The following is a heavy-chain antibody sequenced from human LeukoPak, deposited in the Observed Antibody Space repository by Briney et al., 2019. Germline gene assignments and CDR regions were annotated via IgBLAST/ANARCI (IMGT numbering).Heavy chain of an antibody. J-gene: IGHJ1*01. D-gene: IGHD6-19*01. Sequence: GGSLRLFCAASGFTFSRYSMNWVRQAPGKGLEWVSLISTSSSYIYYADSVKGRFTSSRDNAKNSLYLQMNTLRAEDTAVYYCARDPWGSSGYFQHWGQGTLVTVSS. CDR2: ISTSSSYI. CDR1: GFTFSRYS. CDR3: ARDPWGSSGYFQH. V-gene: IGHV3-21*01.